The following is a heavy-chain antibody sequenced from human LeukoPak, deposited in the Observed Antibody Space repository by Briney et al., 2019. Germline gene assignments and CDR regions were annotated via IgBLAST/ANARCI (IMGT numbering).Heavy chain of an antibody. CDR2: INHSGSP. J-gene: IGHJ6*02. CDR3: VRVGGSCSGDNCYSAYYYGQDF. V-gene: IGHV4-34*01. CDR1: GGSFSSHY. D-gene: IGHD2-15*01. Sequence: SETLSLTCEVSGGSFSSHYWSWIRQSPGKGLEWIGQINHSGSPNYNPSLKNRVTISIDTSKNQFSLRLRSVTAADTAVYYCVRVGGSCSGDNCYSAYYYGQDFWGQGTTVTVSS.